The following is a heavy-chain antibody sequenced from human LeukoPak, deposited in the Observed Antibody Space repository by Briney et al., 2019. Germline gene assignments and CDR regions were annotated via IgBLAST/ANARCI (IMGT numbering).Heavy chain of an antibody. CDR3: ARGLRWGWLRSEDYSYYYMDV. V-gene: IGHV4-4*07. D-gene: IGHD5-12*01. Sequence: ETLSLTCSVSGGSISSHYWNWIRQPAGKGLDWIGRIYTSGSTNYNPSLKSRVTISVDTSKNQFSLKLSSVTAADTAVYYCARGLRWGWLRSEDYSYYYMDVWGKGTTVTVSS. CDR1: GGSISSHY. CDR2: IYTSGST. J-gene: IGHJ6*03.